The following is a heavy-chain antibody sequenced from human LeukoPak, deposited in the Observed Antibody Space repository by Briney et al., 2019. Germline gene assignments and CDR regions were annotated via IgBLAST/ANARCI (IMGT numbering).Heavy chain of an antibody. J-gene: IGHJ5*02. CDR1: GFTFSSYS. CDR3: ARVPHDYSDNWFDP. D-gene: IGHD4-11*01. Sequence: KSGGSLRLSCAASGFTFSSYSMNWVRQAPGKGLEWVSSISSSSSYIYYADSVKGRFTISRDNAKNSLYLQMNSLRAEDTAVYYCARVPHDYSDNWFDPWGQGTLVTVSS. CDR2: ISSSSSYI. V-gene: IGHV3-21*01.